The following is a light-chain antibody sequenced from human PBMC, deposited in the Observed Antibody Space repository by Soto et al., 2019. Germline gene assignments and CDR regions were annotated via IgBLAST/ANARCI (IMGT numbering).Light chain of an antibody. CDR3: LQHNRYPPT. V-gene: IGKV1-17*01. Sequence: DIQMTQSPSSLSASVGDRVTITCRASQDISINLGWYQQKPGKAPKRLISAASILQSGVPSRFSGSGSGTEFTLTISSLQPEDFATYYCLQHNRYPPTFGQGTKVEIK. J-gene: IGKJ1*01. CDR2: AAS. CDR1: QDISIN.